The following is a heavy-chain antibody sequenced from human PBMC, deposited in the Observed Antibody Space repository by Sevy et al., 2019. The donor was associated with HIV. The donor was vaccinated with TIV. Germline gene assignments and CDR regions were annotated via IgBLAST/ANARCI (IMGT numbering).Heavy chain of an antibody. V-gene: IGHV3-48*02. CDR2: ISGSSGTI. Sequence: GGSLRLSCAASGFSCSQYSMNWVRQAPGKGLEWLSYISGSSGTIYYAGSVKGRFTISRDNAKNSVYLQMNSLRDEDSAVYYCARVVLYYDANYCDFWGQGALVTVSS. CDR3: ARVVLYYDANYCDF. J-gene: IGHJ4*02. CDR1: GFSCSQYS. D-gene: IGHD3-22*01.